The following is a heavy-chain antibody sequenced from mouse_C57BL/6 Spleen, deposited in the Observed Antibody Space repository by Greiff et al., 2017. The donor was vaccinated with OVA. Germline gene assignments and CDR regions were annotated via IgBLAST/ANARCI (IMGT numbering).Heavy chain of an antibody. D-gene: IGHD1-1*01. V-gene: IGHV2-9-1*01. Sequence: QVQLKESGPGLVAPSQSLSITCTVSGFSLTSYAISWVRQPPGKGLEWLGVFWTGGGTNYNSARKSRLSISKDNSKSQVYLKMNRLQTDDTARYYCARRSYDYVDYWGQGTTLTVSS. CDR2: FWTGGGT. CDR3: ARRSYDYVDY. CDR1: GFSLTSYA. J-gene: IGHJ2*01.